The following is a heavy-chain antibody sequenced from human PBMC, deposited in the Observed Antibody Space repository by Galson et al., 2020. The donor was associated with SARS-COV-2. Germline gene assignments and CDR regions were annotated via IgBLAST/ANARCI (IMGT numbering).Heavy chain of an antibody. J-gene: IGHJ4*02. CDR1: GFTFSSYG. V-gene: IGHV3-33*01. D-gene: IGHD5-18*01. Sequence: GGSLRLSCAASGFTFSSYGMHWVRQAPGKGLEWVAVIWYDGSNKYYADSVKGRFTISRDNSKNTLYLQMNSLRAEDTAVYYCARDSYLQLWLLYYFDYWGQGTLVTVSS. CDR2: IWYDGSNK. CDR3: ARDSYLQLWLLYYFDY.